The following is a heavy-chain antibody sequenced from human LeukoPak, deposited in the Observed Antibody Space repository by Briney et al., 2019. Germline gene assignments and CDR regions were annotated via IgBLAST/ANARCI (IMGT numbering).Heavy chain of an antibody. CDR1: GFTFSSYA. Sequence: GGSLRLSCAASGFTFSSYAMSWVRQAPGKGLEWVSAISGSGGSTYYADSVRGRFTISRDNSKNTLYLQMNSLRAEDTAVYYCAKDPDYGDRPYYFDYWGQGTLVTVSS. V-gene: IGHV3-23*01. CDR2: ISGSGGST. J-gene: IGHJ4*02. CDR3: AKDPDYGDRPYYFDY. D-gene: IGHD4-17*01.